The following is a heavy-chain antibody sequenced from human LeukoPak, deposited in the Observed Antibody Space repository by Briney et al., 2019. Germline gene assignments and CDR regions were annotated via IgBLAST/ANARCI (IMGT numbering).Heavy chain of an antibody. CDR2: ISWNSGII. J-gene: IGHJ6*02. D-gene: IGHD6-13*01. V-gene: IGHV3-9*01. CDR1: GFTFDDYA. CDR3: AKDIIAAAGTLDHYYGMDV. Sequence: GRSLRLSCAASGFTFDDYAMLWVRQAPGKGLEWVSGISWNSGIIGYADSVKGRFTISRDNAKNSLYLQMNSLRAEDTALYYCAKDIIAAAGTLDHYYGMDVWGQGTTVTVSS.